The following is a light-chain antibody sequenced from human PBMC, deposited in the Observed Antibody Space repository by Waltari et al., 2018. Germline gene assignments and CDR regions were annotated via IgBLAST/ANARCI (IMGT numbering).Light chain of an antibody. CDR2: WAS. CDR3: QHYYSSPLT. V-gene: IGKV4-1*01. J-gene: IGKJ4*01. Sequence: DIVMTQSPDSLAVSLGERATINCKSSQRVLNSSNNKNYLAWYQQKPGQPPKLLVYWASTRESGCPDRFSGSGSGTDFTLTISSLQAEDVAVYYCQHYYSSPLTFGGGTKVEIK. CDR1: QRVLNSSNNKNY.